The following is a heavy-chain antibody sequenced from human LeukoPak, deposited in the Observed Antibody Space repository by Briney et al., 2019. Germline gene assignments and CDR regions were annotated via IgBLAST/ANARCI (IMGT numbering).Heavy chain of an antibody. CDR3: ARRMYYYGSGTSYYFDY. CDR2: ISSSSSYI. J-gene: IGHJ4*02. CDR1: GFTFSSYS. D-gene: IGHD3-10*01. Sequence: GGSLRLSCAASGFTFSSYSMNWVRQAPGKGLEWVSSISSSSSYIYYADSVKGRFTISRDNAKNSLYLQMNSLRSEDTAVYYCARRMYYYGSGTSYYFDYWGQGTLVTVSS. V-gene: IGHV3-21*04.